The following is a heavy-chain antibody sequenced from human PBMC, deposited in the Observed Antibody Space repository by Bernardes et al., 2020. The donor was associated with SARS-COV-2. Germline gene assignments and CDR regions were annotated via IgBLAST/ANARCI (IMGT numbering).Heavy chain of an antibody. Sequence: GGSLRLSCVASGFSFSSYRMTWVRQAPGKGPEWVACVGGSDTYIHYADSVKGRFTISRDSAKNSLYLHMNNLTAEDTAVYYCVRRTDWGQGTLVTVS. CDR3: VRRTD. V-gene: IGHV3-21*01. J-gene: IGHJ4*02. CDR2: VGGSDTYI. CDR1: GFSFSSYR.